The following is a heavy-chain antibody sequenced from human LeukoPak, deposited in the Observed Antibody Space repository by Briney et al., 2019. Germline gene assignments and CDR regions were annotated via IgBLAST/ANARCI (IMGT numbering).Heavy chain of an antibody. Sequence: ASVKVSCKTSGYTFTVYYIHWMRQAPGRGLEWMGWISPNRGGTNYAQKFQGRLTMTRDTSISTVYMELRSLISDDTAVYYCARGLLGSSLSMGYFDSWGQGTLVTVSS. V-gene: IGHV1-2*02. J-gene: IGHJ4*02. D-gene: IGHD6-6*01. CDR3: ARGLLGSSLSMGYFDS. CDR1: GYTFTVYY. CDR2: ISPNRGGT.